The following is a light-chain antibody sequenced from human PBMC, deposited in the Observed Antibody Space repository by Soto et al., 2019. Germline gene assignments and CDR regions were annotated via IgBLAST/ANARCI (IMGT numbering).Light chain of an antibody. CDR3: QQYNNWPIT. CDR1: QSVSSN. J-gene: IGKJ3*01. CDR2: GAS. V-gene: IGKV3-15*01. Sequence: EIVMTQSPATLSVSPGERATLSCRASQSVSSNLAWYQQKPGQAPRLLIYGASTRATGIPARFSGSGSATEFTLTISSLQSEDFAVYYCQQYNNWPITFGPGTKVDIK.